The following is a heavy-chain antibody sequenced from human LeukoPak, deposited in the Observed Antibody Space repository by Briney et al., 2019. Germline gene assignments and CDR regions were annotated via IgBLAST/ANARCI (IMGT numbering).Heavy chain of an antibody. D-gene: IGHD6-13*01. V-gene: IGHV3-23*01. Sequence: GGSLRLSCAASGFTFSNSAMTWVRQAPGKGLDWVSSLERSGGNTYYADSVKGRFTISRDSSRNTLFLQMISLKVEDTAVYYCATGGAASARPDSWGQGTLVTVSS. CDR1: GFTFSNSA. CDR3: ATGGAASARPDS. CDR2: LERSGGNT. J-gene: IGHJ5*01.